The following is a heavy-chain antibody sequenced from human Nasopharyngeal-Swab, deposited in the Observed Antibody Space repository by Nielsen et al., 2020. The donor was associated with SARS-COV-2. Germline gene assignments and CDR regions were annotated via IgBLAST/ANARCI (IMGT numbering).Heavy chain of an antibody. CDR2: ISYDGSNK. Sequence: WIRQPPGKGLEWVAVISYDGSNKYYADSVKGRFTISRDNSKNTLYLQMNSLRAEDTAVYYCAGDYTAMLYYYYYMDVWGKGTTVTVSS. D-gene: IGHD5-18*01. CDR3: AGDYTAMLYYYYYMDV. V-gene: IGHV3-30-3*01. J-gene: IGHJ6*03.